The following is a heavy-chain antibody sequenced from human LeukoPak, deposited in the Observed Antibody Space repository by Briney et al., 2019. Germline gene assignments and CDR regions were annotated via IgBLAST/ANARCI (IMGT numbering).Heavy chain of an antibody. CDR2: IYYSGST. D-gene: IGHD3-22*01. J-gene: IGHJ4*02. CDR3: ARSLNYYDSSGPYYFDY. V-gene: IGHV4-59*01. Sequence: SETLSLTCTVSGGSISSYYWSWIRQPPGKGLEWIGYIYYSGSTNYNPSLKSRVTKSVDTSKNQFSLKLSSVTAADTAVYYCARSLNYYDSSGPYYFDYWGQGTLVTVSS. CDR1: GGSISSYY.